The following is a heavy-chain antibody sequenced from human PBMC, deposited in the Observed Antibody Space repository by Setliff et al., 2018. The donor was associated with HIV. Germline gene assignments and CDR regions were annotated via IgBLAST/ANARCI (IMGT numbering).Heavy chain of an antibody. CDR1: GFTFNKAW. CDR2: IKSKPDGGTT. CDR3: TTLVGAKPWHDAFDI. Sequence: SGGSLRLSCAASGFTFNKAWMNWVRQAPGKGLEWVGRIKSKPDGGTTDYAAPVKGRFTISIDDSKTTLYLQMNSLKTEDSAVYYCTTLVGAKPWHDAFDIWGQGTMVTV. V-gene: IGHV3-15*07. J-gene: IGHJ3*02. D-gene: IGHD1-26*01.